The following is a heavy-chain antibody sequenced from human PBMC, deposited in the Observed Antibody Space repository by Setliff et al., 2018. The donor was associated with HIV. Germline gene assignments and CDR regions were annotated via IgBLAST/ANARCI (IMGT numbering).Heavy chain of an antibody. D-gene: IGHD7-27*01. J-gene: IGHJ4*02. CDR2: IYTGGTT. Sequence: PGGSLRLSCAASGFAISGTYMAWARQAPGKGLEWVSVIYTGGTTFYADSVMGRFTISRDISKNTLYLQMNSLRAEDTAVYYCARLRANWGLGTAYFDSWGQGTLVTVSS. CDR3: ARLRANWGLGTAYFDS. V-gene: IGHV3-53*01. CDR1: GFAISGTY.